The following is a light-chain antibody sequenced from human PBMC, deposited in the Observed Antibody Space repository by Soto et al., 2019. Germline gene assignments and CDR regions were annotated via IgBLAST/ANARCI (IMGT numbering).Light chain of an antibody. Sequence: QSVLTQPPSASGTPGQRVIISCSGSSSNIGTNYVYWYQQLPGTAPKFLIYRTNQRPSGVPERFSASKSGTSASLAITGIQAEDEADYYCQSYDRSLRACVFGTGTKVTV. V-gene: IGLV1-47*01. CDR2: RTN. CDR1: SSNIGTNY. CDR3: QSYDRSLRACV. J-gene: IGLJ1*01.